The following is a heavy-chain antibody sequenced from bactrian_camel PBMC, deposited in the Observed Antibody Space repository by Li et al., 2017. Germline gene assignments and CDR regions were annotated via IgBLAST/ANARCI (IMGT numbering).Heavy chain of an antibody. Sequence: HVQLVESGGGSVQPGGSLRLSCVASGFTSSSYAMAWVRQAPGKGLECASSIYSDGSKYYADSVSGRFTISEDKAKHTYYLQMNSLKPEDTAMYYCAAGRGGRWLEETAYMYWGQGTQVTVS. J-gene: IGHJ4*01. V-gene: IGHV3S9*01. D-gene: IGHD2*01. CDR1: GFTSSSYA. CDR2: IYSDGSK. CDR3: AAGRGGRWLEETAYMY.